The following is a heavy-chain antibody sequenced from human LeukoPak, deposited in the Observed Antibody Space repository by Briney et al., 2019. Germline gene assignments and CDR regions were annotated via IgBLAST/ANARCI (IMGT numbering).Heavy chain of an antibody. Sequence: ASVKVSCKASGGTFSSYAISWVRQAPGQGLEWMGGIIPILGTANYAQKFQGRVTITADESTSTAYMELSSLRSEDTAVYYCAISYDILPPRGEWGSYNWFDPWGQGTLVTVSS. D-gene: IGHD3-9*01. CDR1: GGTFSSYA. J-gene: IGHJ5*02. CDR2: IIPILGTA. V-gene: IGHV1-69*13. CDR3: AISYDILPPRGEWGSYNWFDP.